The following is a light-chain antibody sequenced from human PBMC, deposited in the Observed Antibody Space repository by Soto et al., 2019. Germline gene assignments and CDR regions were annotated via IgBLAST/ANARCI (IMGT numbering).Light chain of an antibody. Sequence: QAVVTQPPSASGTPGQRVTISCSGSSSNIGSNTVNWYQQLPGTAPKLLIYSNNQRPSGVPDRFSGSKSGTSASLAISGRQSEYEADYYCAVWDDSLNGVVFGGGTKLTVL. CDR1: SSNIGSNT. CDR2: SNN. CDR3: AVWDDSLNGVV. V-gene: IGLV1-44*01. J-gene: IGLJ2*01.